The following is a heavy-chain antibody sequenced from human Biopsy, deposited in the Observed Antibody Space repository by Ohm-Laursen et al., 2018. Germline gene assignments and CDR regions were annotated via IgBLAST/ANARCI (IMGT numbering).Heavy chain of an antibody. CDR2: TYYSVMT. CDR3: ARESGILNYGNFKYYHYYGMDV. CDR1: GDSVTKYY. J-gene: IGHJ6*02. V-gene: IGHV4-59*02. Sequence: TLSLTCSVSGDSVTKYYWSWIRQPPGKGLEWIGHTYYSVMTNYNPSLQSRVSISVDTSRNQVSLTLSSVTAADTAVYYCARESGILNYGNFKYYHYYGMDVWGQGTKVTVSS. D-gene: IGHD4-11*01.